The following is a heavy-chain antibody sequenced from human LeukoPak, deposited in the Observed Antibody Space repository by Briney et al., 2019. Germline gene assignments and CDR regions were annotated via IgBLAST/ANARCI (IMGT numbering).Heavy chain of an antibody. CDR1: GGTFSSYA. CDR3: ARGMVRGVLNWFDP. D-gene: IGHD3-10*01. J-gene: IGHJ5*02. V-gene: IGHV1-69*13. Sequence: SVKVSCKASGGTFSSYAISWVRQAPGQGLEWMGGIIPIFSTTNYAQSFQGRVTITADESTSTAYMELSSLTSDDTAVYYCARGMVRGVLNWFDPWGQGTLVTVSS. CDR2: IIPIFSTT.